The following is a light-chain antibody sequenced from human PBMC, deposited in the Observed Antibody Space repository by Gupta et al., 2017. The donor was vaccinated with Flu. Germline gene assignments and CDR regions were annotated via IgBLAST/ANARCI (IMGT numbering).Light chain of an antibody. CDR3: QQYNSYPWT. Sequence: IQMTQSPSTLSSSVADRVTITCRASHSISSWLAWYQQKTGKAPKLLIYKASSLESGVPSRFSGSGSGTEFTITISSLQPDDFATYHCQQYNSYPWTFGQGTKVEIK. CDR1: HSISSW. J-gene: IGKJ1*01. V-gene: IGKV1-5*03. CDR2: KAS.